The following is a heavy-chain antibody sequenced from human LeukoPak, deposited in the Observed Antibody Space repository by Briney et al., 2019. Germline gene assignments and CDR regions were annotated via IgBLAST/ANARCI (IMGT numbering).Heavy chain of an antibody. Sequence: GESLKISCKGSGYSFTSYWIGWVRQMPGKGLEWMGIIYPGDSDTRYSPSFQGQVTISADKSISTAYLQWSSLKASDTAMYYCARGNIWFGEEMASNWFDPWGQGTLVTVSS. CDR2: IYPGDSDT. J-gene: IGHJ5*02. CDR1: GYSFTSYW. D-gene: IGHD3-10*01. CDR3: ARGNIWFGEEMASNWFDP. V-gene: IGHV5-51*01.